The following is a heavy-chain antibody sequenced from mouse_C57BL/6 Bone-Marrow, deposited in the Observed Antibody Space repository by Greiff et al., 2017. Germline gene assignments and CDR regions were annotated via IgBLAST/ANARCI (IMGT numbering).Heavy chain of an antibody. V-gene: IGHV1-26*01. Sequence: VQLQQSGPELVKPGASVKISCKASGYTFTDYYMNWVKQSHGKSLEWIGDINPNNGGTSYNQKFKGKATLTVDKSSSTAYMELRSLTSEDSAVYYCAGLYYAMDYWGQVTSVTVSS. CDR3: AGLYYAMDY. J-gene: IGHJ4*01. CDR1: GYTFTDYY. CDR2: INPNNGGT.